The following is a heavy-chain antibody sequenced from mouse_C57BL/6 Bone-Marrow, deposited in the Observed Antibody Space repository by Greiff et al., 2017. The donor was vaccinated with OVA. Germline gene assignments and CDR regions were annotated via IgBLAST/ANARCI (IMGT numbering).Heavy chain of an antibody. D-gene: IGHD2-4*01. Sequence: EVQLVESGGGLVKPGGSLKLSCAASGFTFSDYGMHWVRQAPEKGLEWVAYISSGSSTIYYADTVKGRFTISRDNAKNTLFLQMTSLRSEDTAMYYCARTLYYDLTWFAYWGQGTLVTVSA. J-gene: IGHJ3*01. CDR3: ARTLYYDLTWFAY. CDR2: ISSGSSTI. CDR1: GFTFSDYG. V-gene: IGHV5-17*01.